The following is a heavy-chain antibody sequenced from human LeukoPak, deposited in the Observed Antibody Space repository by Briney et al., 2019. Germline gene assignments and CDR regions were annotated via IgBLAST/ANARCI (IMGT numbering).Heavy chain of an antibody. CDR2: INPSGGST. D-gene: IGHD2-21*02. CDR3: ARAGPPYCGGDCYNEN. J-gene: IGHJ1*01. Sequence: ASVKVSCKASGYTFTSYYMHWVRQAPGQGLEWMGIINPSGGSTSYAQKFQGRVTMTRDTSTSTAYMELRSLRSDDTAVYYCARAGPPYCGGDCYNENWGQGTLVTVSS. V-gene: IGHV1-46*01. CDR1: GYTFTSYY.